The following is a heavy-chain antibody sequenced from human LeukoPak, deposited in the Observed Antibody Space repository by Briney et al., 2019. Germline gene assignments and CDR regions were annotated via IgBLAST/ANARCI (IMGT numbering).Heavy chain of an antibody. CDR1: GFTFSSYA. CDR3: ARELERTFDY. CDR2: ISYDGRNK. Sequence: GGSLRLSCAASGFTFSSYAMHWVRQAPGKGLEWVAIISYDGRNKYYADSVKGRFTISRDNSKNTLYPQVNSLRAEDTAVYFCARELERTFDYWGQGTLVTVSS. V-gene: IGHV3-30*04. J-gene: IGHJ4*02. D-gene: IGHD1-1*01.